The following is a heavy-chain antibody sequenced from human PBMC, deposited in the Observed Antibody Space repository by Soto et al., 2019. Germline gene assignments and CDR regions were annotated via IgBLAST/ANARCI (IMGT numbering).Heavy chain of an antibody. J-gene: IGHJ4*02. Sequence: PGGSLRLSCAASASGFTFSSDVMSWVRQAPGKGLEWVSAISGSGGSTYYADSVKGRFTIPRDNSKNTLYLQKNSLRDEDTAVYYCATTAAGFDYWGQGTLVTVSS. D-gene: IGHD6-13*01. CDR1: GFTFSSDV. V-gene: IGHV3-23*01. CDR2: ISGSGGST. CDR3: ATTAAGFDY.